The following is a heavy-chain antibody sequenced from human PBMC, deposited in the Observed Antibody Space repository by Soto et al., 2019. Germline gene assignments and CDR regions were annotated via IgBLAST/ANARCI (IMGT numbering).Heavy chain of an antibody. J-gene: IGHJ5*02. V-gene: IGHV5-10-1*01. D-gene: IGHD2-2*01. CDR1: GYTFTTFW. CDR3: ARIYCTTTTCDSWFDP. Sequence: GESLKISCTGFGYTFTTFWISWGRQMPGKGLEWMGRIDPGDTYATYSPAFQGHVTISADKATSTAYLQWSSLKASDTAMYFCARIYCTTTTCDSWFDPWRQGTLVTVSS. CDR2: IDPGDTYA.